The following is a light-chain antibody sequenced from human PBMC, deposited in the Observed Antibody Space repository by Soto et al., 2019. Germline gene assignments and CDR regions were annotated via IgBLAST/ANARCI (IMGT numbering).Light chain of an antibody. CDR2: EVS. Sequence: QSALTQPASVSGSPGQSITISCIGTSSDVGSYNLVSWYQQHPGKAPKLMIYEVSKRPSGVSNRFSGSKSGNTASLTISGLQAEDEADYYCCSYAGSSTPYVFGTGTKLTVL. V-gene: IGLV2-23*02. CDR3: CSYAGSSTPYV. CDR1: SSDVGSYNL. J-gene: IGLJ1*01.